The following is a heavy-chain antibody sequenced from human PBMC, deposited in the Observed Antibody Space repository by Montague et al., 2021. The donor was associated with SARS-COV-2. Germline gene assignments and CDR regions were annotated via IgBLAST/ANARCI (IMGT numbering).Heavy chain of an antibody. CDR3: ASSRAAGTVYYYYGMDV. CDR1: GFTFSSYS. V-gene: IGHV3-21*01. D-gene: IGHD6-13*01. Sequence: SLRLSCAASGFTFSSYSMNWVRQAPGKGLEWVSSISRSRSYIYYADSVKGRFTISRDNAKNSLYLQMNSLRAEDTAVYYCASSRAAGTVYYYYGMDVWAREPWSPSP. CDR2: ISRSRSYI. J-gene: IGHJ6*02.